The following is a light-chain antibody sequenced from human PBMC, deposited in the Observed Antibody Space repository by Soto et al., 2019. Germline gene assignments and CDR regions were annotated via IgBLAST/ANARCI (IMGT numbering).Light chain of an antibody. J-gene: IGKJ4*01. CDR2: EAS. CDR1: QDITND. CDR3: QQYDNVPLT. V-gene: IGKV1-33*01. Sequence: DIQMTQSPSSLSASVGDRVTITCHASQDITNDLNWYQQKPGKAPKVLIYEASNLETGVSSRFSGSGSGTDFTFTISSLQPEDIATYFCQQYDNVPLTFGGGTKVEIK.